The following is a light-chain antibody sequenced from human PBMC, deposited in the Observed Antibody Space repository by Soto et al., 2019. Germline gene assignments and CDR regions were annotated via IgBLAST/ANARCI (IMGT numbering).Light chain of an antibody. J-gene: IGLJ1*01. CDR1: SSDVGGYNY. CDR2: EVS. CDR3: SSYTSSSTLYV. V-gene: IGLV2-14*01. Sequence: QSALTQPASVSGSPGQSITISCTGTSSDVGGYNYVSWYQQHPGNAPKLMIYEVSNRPSGVSNRFSGSKSGNTASLTISGLQAEDEADYYCSSYTSSSTLYVFGTGTKVTV.